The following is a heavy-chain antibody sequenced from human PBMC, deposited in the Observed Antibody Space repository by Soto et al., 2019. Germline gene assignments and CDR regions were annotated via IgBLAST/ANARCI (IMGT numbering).Heavy chain of an antibody. J-gene: IGHJ5*02. CDR2: LSQWST. CDR3: ARESAGSGKNSWFDP. CDR1: WLHQYLL. D-gene: IGHD3-10*01. V-gene: IGHV4-59*01. Sequence: SETLSLHLHCLWWLHQYLLLELDPAAPREGTGVDWVYLSQWSTYYNPSLKSRVTISVDTSKNQFSLKLNSVTAADTAVYYCARESAGSGKNSWFDPWGQGPLVTVSS.